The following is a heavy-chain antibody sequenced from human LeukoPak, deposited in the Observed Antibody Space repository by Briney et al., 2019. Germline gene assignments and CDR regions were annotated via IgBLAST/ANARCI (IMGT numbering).Heavy chain of an antibody. CDR2: IKEDGSEK. CDR3: ATHGYSELRYFDWSTNE. V-gene: IGHV3-7*01. J-gene: IGHJ4*02. CDR1: GFTFSSHW. D-gene: IGHD3-9*01. Sequence: GGSLRLSCAASGFTFSSHWMSWVRQAPGKGLEWVANIKEDGSEKYYVDSVKGRFTISRDNAKKSLYLQMDSLRAEDTAVYYCATHGYSELRYFDWSTNEWGQGTLVTVSS.